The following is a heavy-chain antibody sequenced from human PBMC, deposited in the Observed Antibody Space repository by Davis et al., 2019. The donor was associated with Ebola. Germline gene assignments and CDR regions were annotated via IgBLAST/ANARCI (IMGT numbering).Heavy chain of an antibody. CDR2: IYSSGNT. CDR3: ARDHHGFDS. J-gene: IGHJ5*01. Sequence: PSETLSLTCTVSGGSISGYYWSWIRQPAGKGLEWIGRIYSSGNTNYNPSLNSRVTMSVDTSRKQLSLRLSSVTAADTALYYCARDHHGFDSWGQGTLVTVSS. V-gene: IGHV4-4*07. CDR1: GGSISGYY.